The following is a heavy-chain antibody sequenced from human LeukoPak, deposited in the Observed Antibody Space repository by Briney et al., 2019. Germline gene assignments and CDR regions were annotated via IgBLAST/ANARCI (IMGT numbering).Heavy chain of an antibody. Sequence: GSLRLSCAASGFTFSSYWMSWVRQAPGKGLEWVANIKQDGSEKYYVDSVKGRFTISRDNAKNSLYLQMNSLRAEDTAVYYSAREGSYYDFWSGYYTNPPIGDYWGQGTLVTVSS. J-gene: IGHJ4*02. CDR2: IKQDGSEK. V-gene: IGHV3-7*01. CDR1: GFTFSSYW. D-gene: IGHD3-3*01. CDR3: AREGSYYDFWSGYYTNPPIGDY.